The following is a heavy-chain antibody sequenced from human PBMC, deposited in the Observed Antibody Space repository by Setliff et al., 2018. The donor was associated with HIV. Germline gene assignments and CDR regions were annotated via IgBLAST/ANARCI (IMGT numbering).Heavy chain of an antibody. V-gene: IGHV4-38-2*01. CDR3: ARVPIVAVVTATPPAFDI. CDR1: GYSISSGYY. D-gene: IGHD2-15*01. Sequence: PSETLSLTCAVSGYSISSGYYWGWIRQPPGKGLEWIGNIYHSGTTYYNPSLKSRVTMSVDTSKNQFSLKLSSVTAADTTVYYCARVPIVAVVTATPPAFDIWGQGTMVTVSS. J-gene: IGHJ3*02. CDR2: IYHSGTT.